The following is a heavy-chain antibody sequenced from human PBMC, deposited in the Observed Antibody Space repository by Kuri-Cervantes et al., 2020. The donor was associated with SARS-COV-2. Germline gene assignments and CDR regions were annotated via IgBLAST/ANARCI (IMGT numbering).Heavy chain of an antibody. Sequence: ASVKVCCKASGYTFTSYGISWVRQAPGQGLEWMGWISAYNGNTNYAQKLQGRVTMTTDTSTSTAYMELRSLRSDDTAVYYCARDMGDRLLWFGELLYWGQGTLVTVSS. J-gene: IGHJ4*02. D-gene: IGHD3-10*01. CDR2: ISAYNGNT. CDR1: GYTFTSYG. CDR3: ARDMGDRLLWFGELLY. V-gene: IGHV1-18*04.